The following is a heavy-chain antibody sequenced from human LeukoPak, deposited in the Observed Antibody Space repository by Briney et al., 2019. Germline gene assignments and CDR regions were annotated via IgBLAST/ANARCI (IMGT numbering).Heavy chain of an antibody. Sequence: SETLSLTCTVSGGSVNYYYWSWIRQPAGKGLEWIGRIYTSGSTNYNPSLKSRVTISVDTSKNQFSLKLSSVTAADTAVYYCAREALFGDSSGFSAFDIWGQGTMVTVSS. CDR2: IYTSGST. J-gene: IGHJ3*02. D-gene: IGHD3-22*01. CDR3: AREALFGDSSGFSAFDI. CDR1: GGSVNYYY. V-gene: IGHV4-4*07.